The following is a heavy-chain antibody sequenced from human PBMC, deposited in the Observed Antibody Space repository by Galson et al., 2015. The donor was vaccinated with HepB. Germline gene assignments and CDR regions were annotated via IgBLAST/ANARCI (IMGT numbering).Heavy chain of an antibody. J-gene: IGHJ6*03. CDR3: ANGCSITSCDNYFFHMDV. Sequence: SLRLSCAVSGLTFRNYGMSWVRQVPGEGLEWVSSISASGTYTFYADSVTGRFTISRDNSKNTLNLQMSSLRAEDTAVYYCANGCSITSCDNYFFHMDVWGKGTTVTVSS. CDR1: GLTFRNYG. D-gene: IGHD2-2*01. V-gene: IGHV3-23*01. CDR2: ISASGTYT.